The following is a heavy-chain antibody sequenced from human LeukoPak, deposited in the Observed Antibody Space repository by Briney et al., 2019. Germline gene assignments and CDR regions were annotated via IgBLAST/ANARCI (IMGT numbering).Heavy chain of an antibody. Sequence: SETLSLTCTVSGGSINNYYWSWIRQPAGKGLEWIGRIYSGGSANYNPSLKSRVTMSLDTSKNQFSLKMTSVTAADTAVYYCARDPNSALWGQGTLVTVSS. V-gene: IGHV4-4*07. J-gene: IGHJ4*02. CDR1: GGSINNYY. D-gene: IGHD4-23*01. CDR2: IYSGGSA. CDR3: ARDPNSAL.